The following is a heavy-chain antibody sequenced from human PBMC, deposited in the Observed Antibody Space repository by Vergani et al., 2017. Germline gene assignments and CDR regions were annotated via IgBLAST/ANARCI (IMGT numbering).Heavy chain of an antibody. CDR3: SKGSGRSCGSYFDY. CDR2: INPNSGGT. CDR1: GYTFTSYY. J-gene: IGHJ4*02. V-gene: IGHV1-2*02. D-gene: IGHD3-10*01. Sequence: QEQLVQSGAEVKKPGASVRVSCKASGYTFTSYYMHWVRQAPGQGLEWMGWINPNSGGTNYAQKFQGRVTMTRDTSISTAYMEVSRLGSDDTAVFYCSKGSGRSCGSYFDYWGQGTLVTVSS.